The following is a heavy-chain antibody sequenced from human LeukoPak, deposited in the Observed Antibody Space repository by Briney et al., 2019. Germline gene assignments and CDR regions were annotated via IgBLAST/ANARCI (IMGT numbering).Heavy chain of an antibody. CDR2: IKQDGSEK. CDR1: GFIFSSYW. Sequence: GGSLRLPCAASGFIFSSYWMSWVRQAPGRGLEWVANIKQDGSEKYYVDSVKGRFTISRDNAKNSLYLQMISLRAEDTAVYYCARKNQLSGFERGGHYYYYYMDVWGKGTTVTISS. D-gene: IGHD3-9*01. V-gene: IGHV3-7*01. CDR3: ARKNQLSGFERGGHYYYYYMDV. J-gene: IGHJ6*03.